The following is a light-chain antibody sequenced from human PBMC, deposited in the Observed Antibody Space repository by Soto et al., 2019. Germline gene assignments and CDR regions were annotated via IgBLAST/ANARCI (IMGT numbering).Light chain of an antibody. CDR3: QQYNNWPPWT. CDR1: QSVSSN. Sequence: EIVMTQSPATLSVSPRERATLSCRASQSVSSNLAWYQQKPGQAPRLLIYGASTRATGIPARFSGSGSGTEFTLTISSLQSEDFAVYYCQQYNNWPPWTFGQGTKWIS. J-gene: IGKJ1*01. CDR2: GAS. V-gene: IGKV3-15*01.